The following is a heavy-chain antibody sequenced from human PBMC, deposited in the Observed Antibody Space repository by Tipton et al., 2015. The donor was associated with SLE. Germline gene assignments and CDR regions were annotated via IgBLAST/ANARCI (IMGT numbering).Heavy chain of an antibody. J-gene: IGHJ4*02. D-gene: IGHD4-23*01. V-gene: IGHV4-34*01. CDR2: INHSGST. Sequence: TLSLTCSVSAGSVSSFYWSWIRQPPGKGLEWIGDINHSGSTYYNPSLMSRATPSIDTSKNQFSLKMTSVTAADTAVYYCAKGDYGGNSAHFDYWGQGTLVTVSS. CDR1: AGSVSSFY. CDR3: AKGDYGGNSAHFDY.